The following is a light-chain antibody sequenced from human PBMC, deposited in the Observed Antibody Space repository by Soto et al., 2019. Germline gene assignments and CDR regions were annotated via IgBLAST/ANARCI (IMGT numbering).Light chain of an antibody. J-gene: IGKJ5*01. Sequence: DVLVTQSPSSLSAPVGDRVTITCRASQIIVTDLSWYQQRTGIAPTTLIYGASTLQRGVPSRFSCSESGTDFTLNINRLQPEDSATYDCRQSYNTPISVGRGTRLEI. CDR3: RQSYNTPIS. CDR1: QIIVTD. CDR2: GAS. V-gene: IGKV1-39*01.